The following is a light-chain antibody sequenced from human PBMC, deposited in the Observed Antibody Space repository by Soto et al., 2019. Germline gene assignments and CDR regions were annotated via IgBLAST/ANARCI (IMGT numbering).Light chain of an antibody. CDR2: WAS. V-gene: IGKV4-1*01. J-gene: IGKJ4*01. CDR3: QQYYSTPLT. Sequence: DIVMTQSPDSLAVSLGERATINGKSSQSVLYSSNNKNYLAWYQQKPGQPPKLLIYWASTRESGVPDRFSGSGSGTAFTLTISSLQAEDVAVYYCQQYYSTPLTFGGGTKVEIK. CDR1: QSVLYSSNNKNY.